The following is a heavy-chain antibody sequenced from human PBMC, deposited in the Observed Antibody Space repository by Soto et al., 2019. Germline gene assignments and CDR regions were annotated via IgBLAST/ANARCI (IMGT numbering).Heavy chain of an antibody. V-gene: IGHV2-5*02. D-gene: IGHD3-9*01. CDR1: GFSLSTSGVG. J-gene: IGHJ4*02. CDR2: IYWDDDK. Sequence: SGPTLVNPTQTLTLTCTFSGFSLSTSGVGVGWIRQPPGKALEWLALIYWDDDKRYSPSLKSRLTITKDTSKNQVVLTMTNMDPVDTATYYCAHIHDDILTGYGPLDYWGQGTLVTVSS. CDR3: AHIHDDILTGYGPLDY.